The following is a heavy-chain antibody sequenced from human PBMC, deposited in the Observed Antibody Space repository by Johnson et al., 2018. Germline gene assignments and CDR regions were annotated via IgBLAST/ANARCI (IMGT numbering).Heavy chain of an antibody. CDR3: AREAGVRIAGRPRALDI. Sequence: QVQLVESGAAVKKPGSSVKVSCRASGGTFTNDAISWVRQAPGQGLEWMGGTIPIFGRATYAQKFQGRVPITADESTTTAYMELSRLRSEDTAVYYCAREAGVRIAGRPRALDIWGQGTMVTGSS. D-gene: IGHD6-6*01. CDR2: TIPIFGRA. V-gene: IGHV1-69*01. CDR1: GGTFTNDA. J-gene: IGHJ3*02.